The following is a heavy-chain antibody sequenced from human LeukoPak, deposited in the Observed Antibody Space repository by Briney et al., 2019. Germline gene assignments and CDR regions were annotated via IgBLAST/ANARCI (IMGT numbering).Heavy chain of an antibody. CDR1: GGSISSSSYY. CDR3: ARQVTERITIFGVVIIPAGPMDV. CDR2: IYYSGST. V-gene: IGHV4-39*01. D-gene: IGHD3-3*01. J-gene: IGHJ6*03. Sequence: LETLSLTCTVSGGSISSSSYYWGWIRQPPGKGLEWIGSIYYSGSTYYNPSLKSRVTISVDTSKNQFSLKLSSVTAADTAVYYCARQVTERITIFGVVIIPAGPMDVWGKGTTVTVSS.